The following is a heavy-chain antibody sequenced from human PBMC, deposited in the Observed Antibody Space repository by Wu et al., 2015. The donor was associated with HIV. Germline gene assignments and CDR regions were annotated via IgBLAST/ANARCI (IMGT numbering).Heavy chain of an antibody. D-gene: IGHD2-8*01. CDR1: DYNLKTYG. J-gene: IGHJ3*02. CDR3: TRSMNLYCPNRKCYHDAFDI. Sequence: QVQLVQSGAEVKKPGASVKVSCKASDYNLKTYGISWVRQAPGQGLEWMGWISPLDGDTDYAQKLQDRVTMTTDTSTNTAYMELRSLRSDDTAIYYCTRSMNLYCPNRKCYHDAFDIWGQGTMVTVSS. CDR2: ISPLDGDT. V-gene: IGHV1-18*01.